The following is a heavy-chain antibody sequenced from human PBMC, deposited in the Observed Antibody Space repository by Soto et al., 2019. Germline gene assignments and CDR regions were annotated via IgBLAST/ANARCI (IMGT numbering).Heavy chain of an antibody. Sequence: ASVKVSCKASGYTFTSYGISWVRQAPGQGLEWMGWISAYNGNTNYAQKFQGRVTMTRDTSTSTVYMELSGLRSEDTAVYYCARWGAAARKYYFDYWGQGTLVTVSS. D-gene: IGHD6-13*01. CDR3: ARWGAAARKYYFDY. J-gene: IGHJ4*02. CDR1: GYTFTSYG. CDR2: ISAYNGNT. V-gene: IGHV1-18*01.